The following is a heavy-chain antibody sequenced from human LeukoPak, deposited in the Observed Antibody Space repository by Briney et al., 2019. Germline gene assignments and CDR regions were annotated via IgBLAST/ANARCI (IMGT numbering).Heavy chain of an antibody. CDR2: IKQDGSEK. CDR1: GFRFGAYA. V-gene: IGHV3-7*01. J-gene: IGHJ4*02. D-gene: IGHD1-26*01. Sequence: PGGSLRLSCRVSGFRFGAYAMSWVRQAPGKGLEWVANIKQDGSEKYYVDSVKGRFTISRDNAKNSLYLQMNSLRAEDTAVYYCARARSGSFSYYFDYWGQGTLVTVSS. CDR3: ARARSGSFSYYFDY.